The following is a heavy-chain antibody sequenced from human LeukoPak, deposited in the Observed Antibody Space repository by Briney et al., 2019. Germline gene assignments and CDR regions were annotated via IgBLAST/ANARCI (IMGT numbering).Heavy chain of an antibody. CDR3: ARNWNDERYFDY. D-gene: IGHD1-1*01. Sequence: ASVKVSCKASGGTFSSYAISWVRQAPGQGLEWMGRIIPIFGTANYAQKFQGRATITTDESTSTAYMELSSLRSEDTAAYYCARNWNDERYFDYWGQGTLVTVSS. CDR2: IIPIFGTA. J-gene: IGHJ4*02. CDR1: GGTFSSYA. V-gene: IGHV1-69*05.